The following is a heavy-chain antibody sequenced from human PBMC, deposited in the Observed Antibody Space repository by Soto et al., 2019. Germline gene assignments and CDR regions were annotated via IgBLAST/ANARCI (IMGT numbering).Heavy chain of an antibody. CDR1: GFTFSNYG. D-gene: IGHD5-12*01. CDR3: ARDKYGGYSDY. Sequence: PGGSLRLSCAASGFTFSNYGINWVRQAPGKGLGWVSYITFSSSVMYYADSVKGRFTISRDNAKNSLYLQMNSLRAEDTAVYYCARDKYGGYSDYWGQGTLVTVSS. CDR2: ITFSSSVM. J-gene: IGHJ4*02. V-gene: IGHV3-48*01.